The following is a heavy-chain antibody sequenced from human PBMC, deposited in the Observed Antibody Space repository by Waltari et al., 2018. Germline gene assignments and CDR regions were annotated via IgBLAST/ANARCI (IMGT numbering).Heavy chain of an antibody. J-gene: IGHJ4*02. CDR1: GGSISSYY. CDR2: IYYSGST. CDR3: ARAYGSGRFLSPGYYFDY. V-gene: IGHV4-59*01. D-gene: IGHD3-10*01. Sequence: QVQLQASGPGLVKPSETLSLTCTVSGGSISSYYWSWIRQPPGKGLEWIGDIYYSGSTNYNPALKSRVTRSVDTSKNQCSLKRSSVTAADTAVYYCARAYGSGRFLSPGYYFDYWGQGTLVTVSS.